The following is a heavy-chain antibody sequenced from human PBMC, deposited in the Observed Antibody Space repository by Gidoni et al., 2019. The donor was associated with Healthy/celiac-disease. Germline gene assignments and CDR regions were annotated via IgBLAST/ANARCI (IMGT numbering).Heavy chain of an antibody. CDR2: GGST. Sequence: GGSTYYADSVKGRFTISRDNSKNTLYLQMSSLRAEDTAVYYCVKDQHPYDFWSGDAFDIWGQGTMVTVFS. CDR3: VKDQHPYDFWSGDAFDI. J-gene: IGHJ3*02. V-gene: IGHV3-64D*08. D-gene: IGHD3-3*01.